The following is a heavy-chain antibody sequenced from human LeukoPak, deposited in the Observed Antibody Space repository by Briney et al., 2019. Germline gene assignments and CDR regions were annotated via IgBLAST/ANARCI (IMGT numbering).Heavy chain of an antibody. D-gene: IGHD2-2*01. Sequence: SETLSLTCTVSGGSISSYYWSWIRQPAGKGLEWIGRIYTSGSTNYNPSLKSRVTMSVDTSKNQFSLKLSSVTAADTAVYYCARDFVEYCSSTSCSHFDYWGQGTLVTVSS. CDR3: ARDFVEYCSSTSCSHFDY. J-gene: IGHJ4*02. CDR2: IYTSGST. V-gene: IGHV4-4*07. CDR1: GGSISSYY.